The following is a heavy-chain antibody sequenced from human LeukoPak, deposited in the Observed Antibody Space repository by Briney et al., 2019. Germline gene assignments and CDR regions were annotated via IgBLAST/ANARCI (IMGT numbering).Heavy chain of an antibody. D-gene: IGHD3-3*01. Sequence: GGSLRLSCAPSGFIFEDYGMHWVRQAPGKGLEWVSGINWNGGSTGCADSVKGRFTISRDNAKNSLYLQINSLRAEDMALYYCARWGSGYNLFDYWGQGILVTVSS. CDR1: GFIFEDYG. J-gene: IGHJ4*02. CDR3: ARWGSGYNLFDY. CDR2: INWNGGST. V-gene: IGHV3-20*04.